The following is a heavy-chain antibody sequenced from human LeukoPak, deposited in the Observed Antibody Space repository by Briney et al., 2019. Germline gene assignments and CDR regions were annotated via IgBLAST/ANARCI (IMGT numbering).Heavy chain of an antibody. J-gene: IGHJ6*02. CDR2: ISYDGSNK. V-gene: IGHV3-30*04. Sequence: GRSLRLSCAASGFTFSSYAMHWVRQAPGKGLEWVAVISYDGSNKYYADSVKGRFTISRDNSKNTLYLQMNSLRAEDTAVYYCARASDKISGWFWVYYYYGMDVWGQGTTVTVSS. D-gene: IGHD6-19*01. CDR3: ARASDKISGWFWVYYYYGMDV. CDR1: GFTFSSYA.